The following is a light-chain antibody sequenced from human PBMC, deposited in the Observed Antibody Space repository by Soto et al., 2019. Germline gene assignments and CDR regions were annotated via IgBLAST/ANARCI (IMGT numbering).Light chain of an antibody. CDR1: HDISTF. CDR3: QKYKRAPWT. V-gene: IGKV1-27*01. Sequence: DTQMTQSPSSLSASVGDRVTITCRASHDISTFLAWYQQKAGKVPKLLIYSSSTLQSGVPSRFSGRGSGTDFTLTISSLQPEDVATCYCQKYKRAPWTFGRENK. CDR2: SSS. J-gene: IGKJ1*01.